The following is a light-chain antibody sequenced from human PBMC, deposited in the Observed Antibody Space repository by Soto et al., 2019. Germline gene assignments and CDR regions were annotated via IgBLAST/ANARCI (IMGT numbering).Light chain of an antibody. CDR3: CSYPSSSTPWV. Sequence: QSVLTQPASVSGSPGQSITISCTGTSSDVGGYNYVSWYQQHPGKAPKLMIYDVSDRPSGVSNRFSASKSGNTASLTISGLQADDEAASYCCSYPSSSTPWVFGTGTKVTVL. J-gene: IGLJ1*01. CDR2: DVS. V-gene: IGLV2-14*03. CDR1: SSDVGGYNY.